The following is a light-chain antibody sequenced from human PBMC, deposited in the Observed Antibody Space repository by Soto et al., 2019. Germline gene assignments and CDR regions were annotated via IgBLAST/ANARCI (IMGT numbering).Light chain of an antibody. V-gene: IGKV2-28*01. CDR3: MQTLQTPFT. Sequence: DIVMTQSPLSLPVTPGEPASISCRSSQSLLNSNGFNYLDWYLRKPGQSPQLLIYLGSYRASGVPDRFSGSGSGTDFKLTISRVEAEDVGFYYCMQTLQTPFTFGPGTKAEI. CDR2: LGS. J-gene: IGKJ3*01. CDR1: QSLLNSNGFNY.